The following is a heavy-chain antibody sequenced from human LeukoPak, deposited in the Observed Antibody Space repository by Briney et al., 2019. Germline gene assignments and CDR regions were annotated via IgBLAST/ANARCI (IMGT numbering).Heavy chain of an antibody. J-gene: IGHJ3*02. D-gene: IGHD4-17*01. V-gene: IGHV4-59*08. CDR3: AEGDYGDYKDAFDI. Sequence: ASETLSLTCTVSGVSINTYYWSWIRQPPGKVLEWLGYIYYSGSTNYNPSLKSRVTISVDTSKHQFSLKLSSVTAADTAVYYCAEGDYGDYKDAFDIWGQGTMVTVSS. CDR1: GVSINTYY. CDR2: IYYSGST.